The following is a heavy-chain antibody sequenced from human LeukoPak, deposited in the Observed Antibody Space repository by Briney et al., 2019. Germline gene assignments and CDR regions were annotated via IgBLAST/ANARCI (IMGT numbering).Heavy chain of an antibody. CDR2: MNPNSGNT. CDR1: GYTFTSYV. D-gene: IGHD3-10*01. Sequence: ASVKVSCKASGYTFTSYVINWVRQAPGQGLEWMGWMNPNSGNTGYAQTLQGRVTMTRITTISTAYMELSSLRSEDTAVYYCSVSTYFGSSGVDNWFDPWGQGTLVTVSS. CDR3: SVSTYFGSSGVDNWFDP. V-gene: IGHV1-8*01. J-gene: IGHJ5*02.